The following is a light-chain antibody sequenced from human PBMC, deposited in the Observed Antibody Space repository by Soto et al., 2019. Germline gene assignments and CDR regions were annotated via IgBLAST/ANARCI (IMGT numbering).Light chain of an antibody. Sequence: SALTQPASVSGSPGQSITISCTGTSSDVGGYNYVSWYQQHPGQAPKLIIYEVNKRPSGVPDRFSGSKSGYTASLTVSGLQTEDEAFYYCSSSAGIYHYLVFGGGTKVTVL. CDR1: SSDVGGYNY. CDR3: SSSAGIYHYLV. J-gene: IGLJ3*02. CDR2: EVN. V-gene: IGLV2-8*01.